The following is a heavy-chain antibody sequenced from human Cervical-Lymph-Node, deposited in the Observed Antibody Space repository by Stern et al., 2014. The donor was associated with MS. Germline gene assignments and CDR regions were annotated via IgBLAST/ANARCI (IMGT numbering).Heavy chain of an antibody. V-gene: IGHV4-34*02. D-gene: IGHD5-24*01. Sequence: QVQLQQWGAGLLKPSETLSLTCGVYDGAFSGYFWSWVRPPPGKGLEWIGDANQSETSSYNPSLKSRVTIATDTSKSQFSLSLISVTAADTAVYFCAARRDGYRAAHALDIWGQGTMVTVSS. CDR3: AARRDGYRAAHALDI. CDR2: ANQSETS. CDR1: DGAFSGYF. J-gene: IGHJ3*02.